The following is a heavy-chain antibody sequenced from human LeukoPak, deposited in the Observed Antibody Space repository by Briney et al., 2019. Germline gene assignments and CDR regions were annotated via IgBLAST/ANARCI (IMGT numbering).Heavy chain of an antibody. Sequence: SETLSLTCTVSGGSISSYYWSWIRQPPGKGLEWIGYIYYSGSTYYNPSLKSRVTISVDTSKNQFSLKLSSVTAADTAVYYSARGQTRTTVTTDWFDPWGQGTLVTVSS. CDR2: IYYSGST. V-gene: IGHV4-59*08. J-gene: IGHJ5*02. D-gene: IGHD4-17*01. CDR3: ARGQTRTTVTTDWFDP. CDR1: GGSISSYY.